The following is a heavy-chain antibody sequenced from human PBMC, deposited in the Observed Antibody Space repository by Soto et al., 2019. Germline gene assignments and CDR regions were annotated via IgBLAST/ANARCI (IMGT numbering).Heavy chain of an antibody. CDR2: IKDDGSEK. V-gene: IGHV3-7*01. CDR1: GFTFSGYW. D-gene: IGHD2-15*01. J-gene: IGHJ4*02. CDR3: XXXXXCSGGRCYRRNDY. Sequence: EVQLVESGGGLVQPGGSLRLSCAASGFTFSGYWMTWARQAPGKGLEWVAQIKDDGSEKFYVDSVKGRFTISRDNADXXXXXXXXXXXXXXXXXXXXXXXXXCSGGRCYRRNDYWGQGTLVIVSS.